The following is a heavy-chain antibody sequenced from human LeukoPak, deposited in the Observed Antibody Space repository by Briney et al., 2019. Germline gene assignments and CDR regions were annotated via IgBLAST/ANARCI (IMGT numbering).Heavy chain of an antibody. D-gene: IGHD3-22*01. CDR2: ISSSGSTI. CDR3: ARDNRDYDSSGYPSHFDY. CDR1: GFTFSSYE. Sequence: GGSLRLSCAASGFTFSSYEMNWVRQAPGKGLECVSYISSSGSTIYYADSVKGRFTISRDNAKNSLYLQMNSLRAQDTAVYYCARDNRDYDSSGYPSHFDYWGQGTLVTVSS. J-gene: IGHJ4*02. V-gene: IGHV3-48*03.